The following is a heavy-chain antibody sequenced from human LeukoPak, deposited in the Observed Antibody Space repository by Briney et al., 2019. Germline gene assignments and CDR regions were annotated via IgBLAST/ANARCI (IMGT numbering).Heavy chain of an antibody. CDR1: GFTVSSNY. Sequence: PGGSVRLSCAASGFTVSSNYMGWVRQAPGKGLEWVSVLYSGGNTYYADSVKGRFTISRDNSKNTLYLQMNSLRAEDTAVYYCATSPATGNIYFDLWGRGTLVTVSS. J-gene: IGHJ2*01. D-gene: IGHD6-13*01. V-gene: IGHV3-66*01. CDR3: ATSPATGNIYFDL. CDR2: LYSGGNT.